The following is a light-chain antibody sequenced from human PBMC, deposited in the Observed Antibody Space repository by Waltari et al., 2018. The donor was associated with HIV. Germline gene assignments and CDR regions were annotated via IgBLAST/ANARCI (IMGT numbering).Light chain of an antibody. J-gene: IGKJ1*01. CDR3: QQYHTTPQT. Sequence: DIVMTQSPDSLAVSLGERATINCKSSQSVLYSSNNKNYLAWYQQKPGLPPKLLIYWAFERQGGVPDRFSGSGSGTEFTLTISRLQPEDVAVYYCQQYHTTPQTFGQGTKVEI. V-gene: IGKV4-1*01. CDR1: QSVLYSSNNKNY. CDR2: WAF.